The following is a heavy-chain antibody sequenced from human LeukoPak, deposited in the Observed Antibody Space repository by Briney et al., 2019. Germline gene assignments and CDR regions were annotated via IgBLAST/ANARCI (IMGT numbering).Heavy chain of an antibody. CDR2: IYYSGST. Sequence: SETLSLTCTVSGASISSSRYYWGWLRQPPGKGLEWIGSIYYSGSTYYNPSLKSRVTISVDTSKNQFSLKLSSVTAADTAVYYCARGSELSGHVADYWGQGTLVTVSS. CDR1: GASISSSRYY. CDR3: ARGSELSGHVADY. J-gene: IGHJ4*02. V-gene: IGHV4-39*07. D-gene: IGHD3-3*01.